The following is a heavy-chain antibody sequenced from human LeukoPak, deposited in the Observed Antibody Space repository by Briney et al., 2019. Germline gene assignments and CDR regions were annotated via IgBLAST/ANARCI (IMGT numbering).Heavy chain of an antibody. Sequence: PSETLSLTCAVYGGSFSGYYWSWIRQPPGKGLEWIGEINHSGSTNYNPSLKSRVTISGDTSKNQFSLKLSSVTAADTAVYYCARGVWGSYRFDYWGQGTLVTVSS. D-gene: IGHD3-16*02. CDR3: ARGVWGSYRFDY. CDR2: INHSGST. V-gene: IGHV4-34*01. J-gene: IGHJ4*02. CDR1: GGSFSGYY.